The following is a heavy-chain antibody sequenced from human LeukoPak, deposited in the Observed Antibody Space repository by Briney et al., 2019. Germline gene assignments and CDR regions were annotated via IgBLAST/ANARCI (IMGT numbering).Heavy chain of an antibody. CDR2: INLDGSEK. J-gene: IGHJ4*02. Sequence: GGSLRLSCAASGFTFSDYWMTWVRQAPGKGPEWVAKINLDGSEKYYPDSVKGRFIISRDNAKNSLFLQMNSLRAEDTAVYYCANFNRDYWGQGTLVTVSS. CDR1: GFTFSDYW. CDR3: ANFNRDY. V-gene: IGHV3-7*01.